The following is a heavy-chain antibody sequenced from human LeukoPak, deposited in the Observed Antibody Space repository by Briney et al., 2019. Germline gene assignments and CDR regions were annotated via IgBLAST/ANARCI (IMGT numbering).Heavy chain of an antibody. CDR3: ASDSSFDI. J-gene: IGHJ3*02. CDR1: GFSFTDYW. V-gene: IGHV3-7*01. CDR2: MNPAGSVR. Sequence: PGGSLRLSCAASGFSFTDYWMSWVRQTPAKGLEFVANMNPAGSVRNYMDSVKGRFTISRDNAKKSLYLEISRLRADDTAVYYCASDSSFDIWGQGTMVTVSS.